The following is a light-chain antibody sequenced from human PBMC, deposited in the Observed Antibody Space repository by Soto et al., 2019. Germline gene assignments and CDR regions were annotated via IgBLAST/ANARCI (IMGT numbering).Light chain of an antibody. V-gene: IGLV2-23*02. CDR2: EVT. J-gene: IGLJ1*01. CDR1: SSDIGSYNL. CDR3: GAWEHRTTAHV. Sequence: QSALTQPASVSGSPGQSITISCTGTSSDIGSYNLVSWYQQHPGKPPILMISEVTKRPSGISNRFSGSKAGNTASLTISGLQAEDEADYYCGAWEHRTTAHVFGAGTKLTVL.